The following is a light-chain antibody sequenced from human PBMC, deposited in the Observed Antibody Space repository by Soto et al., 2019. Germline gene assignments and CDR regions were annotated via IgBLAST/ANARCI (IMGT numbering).Light chain of an antibody. Sequence: DIQMTQSPSTLSASVGDRVTITCRASQSLSGWVAWYQQKQGKAPKLLIFAAPALETGVPPRFSGGGSGTVFTLTISSLQPDDFATYYCQQYDSHSFTFGQGTKLEIK. CDR3: QQYDSHSFT. V-gene: IGKV1-5*03. CDR2: AAP. J-gene: IGKJ2*01. CDR1: QSLSGW.